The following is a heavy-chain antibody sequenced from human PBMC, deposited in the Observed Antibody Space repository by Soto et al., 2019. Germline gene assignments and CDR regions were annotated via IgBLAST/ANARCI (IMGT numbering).Heavy chain of an antibody. Sequence: GGSLRLSCAASGFTFSSYAMSWVRQAPGKGLEWVSAISGSGGSTYYADSVKGRFTISRDNSKNTLYLQMNSLRAEDTAVYYCAKGPHIVVVPAATYFDYWGQGTLVTVSS. CDR3: AKGPHIVVVPAATYFDY. V-gene: IGHV3-23*01. D-gene: IGHD2-2*01. J-gene: IGHJ4*02. CDR2: ISGSGGST. CDR1: GFTFSSYA.